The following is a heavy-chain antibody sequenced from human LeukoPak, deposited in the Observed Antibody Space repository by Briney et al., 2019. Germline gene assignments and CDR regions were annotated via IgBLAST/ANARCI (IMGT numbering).Heavy chain of an antibody. D-gene: IGHD1/OR15-1a*01. Sequence: PGGSLRLSCAASGFTVSSNFISWVRQAPGKGLEWVSVIYSGGTTYYADSVKGRFTISRDNSKNTLSLQMNSLRAEDTAVYYCAGDGCGNNYMDVWGKGTTVTVSS. J-gene: IGHJ6*03. CDR2: IYSGGTT. CDR1: GFTVSSNF. CDR3: AGDGCGNNYMDV. V-gene: IGHV3-53*01.